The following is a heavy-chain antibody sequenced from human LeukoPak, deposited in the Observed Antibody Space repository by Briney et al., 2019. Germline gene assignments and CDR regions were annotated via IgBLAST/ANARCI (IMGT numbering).Heavy chain of an antibody. J-gene: IGHJ5*02. Sequence: GESLKISCKGSGYSFTSYWIGWVRQLPGKGLEGMGIIYPGDSDTRYSASFQGQVTISADKSISTAYLQWSSLKASDTAMYYCARSPAGTDLNWFDPWGQGTLVTVSS. D-gene: IGHD6-13*01. V-gene: IGHV5-51*01. CDR2: IYPGDSDT. CDR3: ARSPAGTDLNWFDP. CDR1: GYSFTSYW.